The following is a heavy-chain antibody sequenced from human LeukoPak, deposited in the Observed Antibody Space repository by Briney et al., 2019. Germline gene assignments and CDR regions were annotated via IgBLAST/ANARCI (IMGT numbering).Heavy chain of an antibody. CDR3: AAAVNTGRAEHY. CDR1: GFTFSGYS. V-gene: IGHV3-21*04. J-gene: IGHJ4*02. Sequence: GGSLRLSCAASGFTFSGYSMNWVRQAPGKGLEWVSSINNSGTDTYYEDSVKGRFTISRDNSKNTLFLHINSLSAEDTAVYFCAAAVNTGRAEHYWGQGTLVTVSS. CDR2: INNSGTDT. D-gene: IGHD4-17*01.